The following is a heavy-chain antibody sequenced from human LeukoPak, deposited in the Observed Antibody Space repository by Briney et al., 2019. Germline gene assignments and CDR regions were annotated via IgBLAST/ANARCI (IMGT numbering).Heavy chain of an antibody. D-gene: IGHD3-10*01. CDR1: GGTFSSYT. CDR3: ASSVAVLLYGSGSYQSLDV. Sequence: ASVKVSCKXSGGTFSSYTISWVRQAPRQGLEWMGRIILILGIANYAQKFQGRVTITADKSTSTAYMELSSLRSEDTAVYYCASSVAVLLYGSGSYQSLDVWGKGTTVTVSS. J-gene: IGHJ6*04. CDR2: IILILGIA. V-gene: IGHV1-69*02.